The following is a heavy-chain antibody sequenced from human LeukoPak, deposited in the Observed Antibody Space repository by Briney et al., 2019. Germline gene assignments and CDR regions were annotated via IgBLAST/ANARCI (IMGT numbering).Heavy chain of an antibody. J-gene: IGHJ4*02. CDR3: ARDGGNPHSYCLDY. CDR2: ICTSGSI. CDR1: GGAISSYY. Sequence: SETLSLTCTVSGGAISSYYWSWIRQPAGEGLECIGRICTSGSINYNPSLKRRVTMSVDTSKNQFSLKLSSVTAADTAVYYCARDGGNPHSYCLDYWGQGTLVTVPS. D-gene: IGHD5-18*01. V-gene: IGHV4-4*07.